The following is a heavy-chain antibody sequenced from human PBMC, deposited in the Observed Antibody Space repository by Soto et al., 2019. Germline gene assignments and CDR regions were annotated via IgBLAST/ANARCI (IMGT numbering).Heavy chain of an antibody. V-gene: IGHV3-48*03. CDR1: GFTFSSYE. D-gene: IGHD3-3*01. CDR2: ISSSGGTR. J-gene: IGHJ5*02. CDR3: AREGSPQFVESSSDFDP. Sequence: GVLRLSCAAFGFTFSSYEMNWVRQAPGKGLEWVSYISSSGGTRDYADSVKGRFTISRDNAKNSLYLQMSSLRAEDTAVYYCAREGSPQFVESSSDFDPWGQGTMVTVSS.